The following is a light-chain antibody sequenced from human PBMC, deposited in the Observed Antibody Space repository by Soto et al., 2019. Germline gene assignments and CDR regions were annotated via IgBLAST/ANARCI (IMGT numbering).Light chain of an antibody. V-gene: IGLV2-14*01. CDR1: SSDVGGYNY. Sequence: QSVLTQPASVSGSPGQSITISRTGTSSDVGGYNYVSWYQQHPGKAPKLMIYEVSNRPSGVSNRFSGSKSGNTASLTISGLQAEDEADYYCSSNTSSSTLVFGTGTKVTVL. CDR2: EVS. CDR3: SSNTSSSTLV. J-gene: IGLJ1*01.